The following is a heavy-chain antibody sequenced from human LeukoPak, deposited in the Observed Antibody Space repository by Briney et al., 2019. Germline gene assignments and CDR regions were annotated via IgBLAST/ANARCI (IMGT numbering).Heavy chain of an antibody. V-gene: IGHV4-59*01. CDR2: IYYNGNS. D-gene: IGHD5-24*01. CDR3: ARDGGLQSHFDY. CDR1: TDSFNDYY. J-gene: IGHJ4*02. Sequence: SETLSLRCSVFTDSFNDYYWNWVRQPPGKGLEWIGYIYYNGNSNYNPSLKSRVTISVDTSKNELSLELTSVTAADTAIYFCARDGGLQSHFDYWGQGTLVTVSS.